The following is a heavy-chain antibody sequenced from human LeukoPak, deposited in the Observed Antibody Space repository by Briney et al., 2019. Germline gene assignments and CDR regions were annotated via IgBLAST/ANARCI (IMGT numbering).Heavy chain of an antibody. Sequence: GGSLRLSCAASGFTFSRHSINWVRQAPGKGLEWVSSISSSSSYIYYGDSVKGRFTISRDNAKNSLYLQMNSLRAEDTAVYYCARDSGNYLDAFDIWGQGTMVTVSS. J-gene: IGHJ3*02. CDR1: GFTFSRHS. V-gene: IGHV3-21*01. CDR3: ARDSGNYLDAFDI. D-gene: IGHD1-7*01. CDR2: ISSSSSYI.